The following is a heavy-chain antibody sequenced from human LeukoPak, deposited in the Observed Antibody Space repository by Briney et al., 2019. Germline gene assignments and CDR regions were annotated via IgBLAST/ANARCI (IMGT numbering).Heavy chain of an antibody. J-gene: IGHJ1*01. CDR3: VRPGIVAVTAVPEYFQH. Sequence: GESLKISCKGSGYSFTNYWIGWVRQMPGKGLEWMGIIYPGDSDTRYSPSFQGQVTISADKSISTAYLQWSSLKASDTAMYYCVRPGIVAVTAVPEYFQHWGQGTLVTVSS. D-gene: IGHD2-21*02. CDR2: IYPGDSDT. V-gene: IGHV5-51*01. CDR1: GYSFTNYW.